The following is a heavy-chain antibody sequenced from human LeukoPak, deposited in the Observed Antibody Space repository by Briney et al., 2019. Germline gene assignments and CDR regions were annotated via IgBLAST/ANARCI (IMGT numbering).Heavy chain of an antibody. CDR1: GASFNTGDYY. D-gene: IGHD3-22*01. V-gene: IGHV4-31*03. CDR2: IYNSGST. Sequence: SQTLSLTCIVSGASFNTGDYYWNWIRQHPGKGLEWIGYIYNSGSTYYNPSLKSRVTISVDTSKNHFSLRLTSVTAADTAVYYCARFRSYDSSGYFAFDIWGQGTMVTVSS. CDR3: ARFRSYDSSGYFAFDI. J-gene: IGHJ3*02.